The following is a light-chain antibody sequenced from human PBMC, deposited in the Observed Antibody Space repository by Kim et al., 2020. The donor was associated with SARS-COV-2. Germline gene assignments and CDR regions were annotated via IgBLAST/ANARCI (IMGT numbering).Light chain of an antibody. Sequence: GQRVTISWSGSRSNIGSNTVNWYQQPPGTAPKLLIYSNNQRPSGGPDRFSGSKSGTSASLAISGLQSEDEADYYCAAWDDSLNGWVFRGGTKVTVL. J-gene: IGLJ3*02. CDR3: AAWDDSLNGWV. CDR2: SNN. CDR1: RSNIGSNT. V-gene: IGLV1-44*01.